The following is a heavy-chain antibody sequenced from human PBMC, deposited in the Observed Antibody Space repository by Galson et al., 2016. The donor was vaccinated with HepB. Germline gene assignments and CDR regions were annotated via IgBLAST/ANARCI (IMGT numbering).Heavy chain of an antibody. CDR3: ARVQFSSGSYWFFDLWGRDTCHRTKAKTVLFVEMNGLGAEETAVDYWARGQFSSGSYWFFDL. V-gene: IGHV3-48*01. CDR2: ISTNGATI. Sequence: SLRLSCAASGFTFTTHTMNWVRQAPGKGLESISYISTNGATIHYADSVKGRFTVSRDNAKNSLYLQMNGLRAEDTAVYYCARVQFSSGSYWFFDLWGRDTCHRTKAKTVLFVEMNGLGAEETAVDYWARGQFSSGSYWFFDLWGRGTLVTVSS. J-gene: IGHJ2*01. CDR1: GFTFTTHT. D-gene: IGHD5-18*01.